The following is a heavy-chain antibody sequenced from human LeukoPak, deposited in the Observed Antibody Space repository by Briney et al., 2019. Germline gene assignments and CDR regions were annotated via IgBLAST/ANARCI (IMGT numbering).Heavy chain of an antibody. CDR2: INPNSGGT. CDR1: GYTFTGYY. CDR3: ARDTQALALDYYASSGYPPDAFDI. Sequence: ASVKVSCKASGYTFTGYYMHWVRQAPGQGLEWMGWINPNSGGTNYAQKFQGRVTMTRDTSISTAYMELSRLRSDDTAVYYCARDTQALALDYYASSGYPPDAFDIWGQGTMVTVSS. V-gene: IGHV1-2*02. J-gene: IGHJ3*02. D-gene: IGHD3-22*01.